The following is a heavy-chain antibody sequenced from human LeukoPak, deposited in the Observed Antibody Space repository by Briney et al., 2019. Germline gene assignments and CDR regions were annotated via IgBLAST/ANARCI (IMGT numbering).Heavy chain of an antibody. J-gene: IGHJ6*03. V-gene: IGHV1-18*01. CDR3: ARAEKPNWGNYYYYCMDV. CDR2: ISAYSGNT. Sequence: GASVKVSCKASGYTFSSYGISWVRQAPGQWLEWMGWISAYSGNTHYAQKFQGRVTMTTDTSTTTAYMELRGLRSDDTAVYYCARAEKPNWGNYYYYCMDVWGKGTTVTVSS. D-gene: IGHD7-27*01. CDR1: GYTFSSYG.